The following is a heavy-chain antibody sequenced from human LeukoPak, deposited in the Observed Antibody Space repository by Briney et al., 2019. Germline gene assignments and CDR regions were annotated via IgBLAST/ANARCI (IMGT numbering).Heavy chain of an antibody. D-gene: IGHD1-26*01. Sequence: SETLSLTCAVYGGSFSGYYWSWIRQPPGKGLEWIGEINHSGSTNYNPSLKSRVTISVDTSKNQFSLELSSVTATDTAVYFCATNRAGTYDRPFDIWGQGTMVTVSS. CDR1: GGSFSGYY. CDR2: INHSGST. J-gene: IGHJ3*02. V-gene: IGHV4-34*01. CDR3: ATNRAGTYDRPFDI.